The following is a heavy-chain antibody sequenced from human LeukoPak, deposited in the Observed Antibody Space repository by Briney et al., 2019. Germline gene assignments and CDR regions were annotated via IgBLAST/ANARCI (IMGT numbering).Heavy chain of an antibody. V-gene: IGHV3-30*02. Sequence: GGSLRLSCAASGFTFSSYGMHWVRQAPGKGLEWVAFIRYDGSNKYYADSVKGRFTISRDNSKNTLYLQMNSLRAEDTAVYYCAIWDIVVVPAAKNAFDIWGQGTMVTVSS. CDR3: AIWDIVVVPAAKNAFDI. CDR2: IRYDGSNK. D-gene: IGHD2-2*01. J-gene: IGHJ3*02. CDR1: GFTFSSYG.